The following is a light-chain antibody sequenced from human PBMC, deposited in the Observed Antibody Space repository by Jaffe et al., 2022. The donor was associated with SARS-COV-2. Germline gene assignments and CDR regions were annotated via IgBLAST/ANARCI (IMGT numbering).Light chain of an antibody. J-gene: IGLJ1*01. Sequence: QSALTQPRSVSASPGQSVTISCTGTSSDVGGYKYVSWYQQFPDKAPKLMIFDVTRRPSGVPDRFSGSRSGNTASLTISGLQAEDEADYYCCSYVGSNSFLFGSGTRVTVL. V-gene: IGLV2-11*01. CDR3: CSYVGSNSFL. CDR1: SSDVGGYKY. CDR2: DVT.